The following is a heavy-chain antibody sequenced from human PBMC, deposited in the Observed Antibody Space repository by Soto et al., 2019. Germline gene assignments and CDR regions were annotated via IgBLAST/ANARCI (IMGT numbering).Heavy chain of an antibody. CDR3: ARESDGELAYYFDF. D-gene: IGHD3-16*01. CDR2: IFYSRTT. CDR1: GGSMNSGGYY. Sequence: SETLSLTCTVSGGSMNSGGYYWTWVRQHPGKGLEWIGYIFYSRTTSYNPSLKSRVTISGDTSKNQFSLTLRSVTAADSAVYYCARESDGELAYYFDFWGQGIPVTVSS. V-gene: IGHV4-31*03. J-gene: IGHJ4*02.